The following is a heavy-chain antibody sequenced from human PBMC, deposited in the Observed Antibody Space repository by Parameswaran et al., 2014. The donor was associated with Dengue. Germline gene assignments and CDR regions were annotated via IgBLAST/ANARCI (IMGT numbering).Heavy chain of an antibody. V-gene: IGHV3-30*03. Sequence: RQAPGRAEWVAVISYDGSNKYYADSVKGRFTISRDNSKNTLYLQMNSLRAEDTAVYYCATSTAYCGGDCYSGAFDIWGQGTMVTVSS. CDR2: ISYDGSNK. J-gene: IGHJ3*02. D-gene: IGHD2-21*02. CDR3: ATSTAYCGGDCYSGAFDI.